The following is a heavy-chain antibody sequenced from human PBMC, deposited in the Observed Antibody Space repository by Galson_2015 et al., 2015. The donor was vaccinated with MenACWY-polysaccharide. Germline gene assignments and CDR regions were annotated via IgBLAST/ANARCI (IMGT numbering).Heavy chain of an antibody. J-gene: IGHJ4*02. V-gene: IGHV3-23*01. Sequence: SLRLSCAASGFTFSSYAMSWVRQAPGKGLEWVTGISASAATTYYADSVKGRFTISRDNTKNTMYLQTNSVTPEDTAIYYCATLGSGWFTYSGHWGQGTLVTVSS. CDR2: ISASAATT. CDR3: ATLGSGWFTYSGH. D-gene: IGHD6-19*01. CDR1: GFTFSSYA.